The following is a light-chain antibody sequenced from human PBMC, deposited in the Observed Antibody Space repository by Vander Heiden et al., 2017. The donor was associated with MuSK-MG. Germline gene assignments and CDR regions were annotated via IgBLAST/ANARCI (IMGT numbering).Light chain of an antibody. Sequence: EIVITQSPATLSVSPGDRATLSCRAGQSVSSNLAWYQQKPGQAPRLLIYGASTRATGIPARFSGSGSGTEFTLTISSLQSEDFAVYYCQQDNDCPRLFGGGTKVEIK. V-gene: IGKV3-15*01. CDR3: QQDNDCPRL. J-gene: IGKJ4*01. CDR1: QSVSSN. CDR2: GAS.